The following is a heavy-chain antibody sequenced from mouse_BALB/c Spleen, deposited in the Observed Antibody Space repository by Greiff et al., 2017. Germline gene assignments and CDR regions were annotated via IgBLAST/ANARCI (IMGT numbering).Heavy chain of an antibody. CDR2: ISSGGGST. J-gene: IGHJ3*01. Sequence: EVQRVESGGGLVKPGGSLKLSCAASGFAFSSYDMSWVRQTPEKRLEWVAYISSGGGSTYYPDTVKGRFTISRDNAKNTLYLQMSSLKSEDTAMYYCARHESFAYWGQGTLVTVSA. CDR3: ARHESFAY. V-gene: IGHV5-12-1*01. CDR1: GFAFSSYD.